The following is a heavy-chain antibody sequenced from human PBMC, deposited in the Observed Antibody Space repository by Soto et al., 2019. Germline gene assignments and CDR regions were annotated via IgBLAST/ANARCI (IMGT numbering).Heavy chain of an antibody. CDR1: GYTFTGYY. CDR3: ATHSGSYTRGAFDI. V-gene: IGHV1-2*02. CDR2: INPNSGGT. Sequence: ASVKVSCKASGYTFTGYYMHWVRQAPGQGLEWMGWINPNSGGTNHAQKFQGQVTISADKSISTAYLQWSSLKASDTAMYYCATHSGSYTRGAFDIWGQGTMVTVSS. J-gene: IGHJ3*02. D-gene: IGHD1-26*01.